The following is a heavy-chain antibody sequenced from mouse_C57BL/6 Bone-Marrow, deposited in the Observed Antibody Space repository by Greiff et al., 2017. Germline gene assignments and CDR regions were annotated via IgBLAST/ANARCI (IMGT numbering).Heavy chain of an antibody. Sequence: QVQLQQSGAELVRPGASVTLSCKASGYTFTDYEMHWVKQTPVHGLEWIGAIDPETGGTAYNQKFKGKAILTADKSSSTACMELRSLTSEDSAVYYCTGCYYGSSYVDYAMDYWGQGTSVTVSS. V-gene: IGHV1-15*01. CDR1: GYTFTDYE. J-gene: IGHJ4*01. CDR2: IDPETGGT. D-gene: IGHD1-1*01. CDR3: TGCYYGSSYVDYAMDY.